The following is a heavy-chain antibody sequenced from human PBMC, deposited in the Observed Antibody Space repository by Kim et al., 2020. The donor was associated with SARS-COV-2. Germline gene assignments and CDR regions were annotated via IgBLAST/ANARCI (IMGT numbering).Heavy chain of an antibody. V-gene: IGHV3-30-3*01. D-gene: IGHD2-2*01. CDR1: GFTFSSYA. CDR3: ARGGYCSSTSCATYYYYSGMDV. J-gene: IGHJ6*02. Sequence: GGSLRLSCAASGFTFSSYAMHWVRQAPGKGLEWVAVISYDGSNKYYADSVKGRFTISRDNSKNTLYLQMNSLRAEDTAVYYCARGGYCSSTSCATYYYYSGMDVGGQGTTVTVSS. CDR2: ISYDGSNK.